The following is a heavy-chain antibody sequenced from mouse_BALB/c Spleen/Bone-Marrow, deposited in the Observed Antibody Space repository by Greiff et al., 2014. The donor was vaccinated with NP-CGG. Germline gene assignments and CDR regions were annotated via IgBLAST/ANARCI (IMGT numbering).Heavy chain of an antibody. CDR3: AKHDTTVVVDY. CDR2: IWGGGIT. J-gene: IGHJ2*01. Sequence: VKLQESEPGLVAPSQSLSITCTVSGFSLTDYGVSWIRQPPGKGLEWLGVIWGGGITYYNSTLKSRLSISKDSSKSQVFLKMNSLQTDDTAMYYCAKHDTTVVVDYWGQGTTLTVSS. V-gene: IGHV2-6-5*01. D-gene: IGHD1-1*01. CDR1: GFSLTDYG.